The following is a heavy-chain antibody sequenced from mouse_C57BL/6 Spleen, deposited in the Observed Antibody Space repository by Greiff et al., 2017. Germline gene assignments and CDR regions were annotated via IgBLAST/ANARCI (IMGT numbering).Heavy chain of an antibody. D-gene: IGHD3-2*02. CDR3: ARGDSSGSLDYAMDY. J-gene: IGHJ4*01. Sequence: VQLQQPGAELVMPGASVKLSCKASGYTFTSYWMHWVKQRPGQGLEWIGEIDPSDSYTNYNQKFKGKSTLTVDKSSSTAYMQRSSLTSEDSAVYYCARGDSSGSLDYAMDYWGQGTSVTVSS. CDR2: IDPSDSYT. V-gene: IGHV1-69*01. CDR1: GYTFTSYW.